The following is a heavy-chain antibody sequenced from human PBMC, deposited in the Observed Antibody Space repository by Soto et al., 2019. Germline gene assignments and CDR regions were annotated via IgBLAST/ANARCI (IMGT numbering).Heavy chain of an antibody. D-gene: IGHD3-10*01. CDR3: ARVAYYFGSGRYDF. CDR1: GGSFSGYY. J-gene: IGHJ4*02. Sequence: NPSETLSLTCGVSGGSFSGYYWSWIRHPPGEGLEWIGEINDSGSANYNPSLTGRVTISLDTSKNQFSLKLNSVTAADTAVYYCARVAYYFGSGRYDFWGQGTQVTVSS. V-gene: IGHV4-34*01. CDR2: INDSGSA.